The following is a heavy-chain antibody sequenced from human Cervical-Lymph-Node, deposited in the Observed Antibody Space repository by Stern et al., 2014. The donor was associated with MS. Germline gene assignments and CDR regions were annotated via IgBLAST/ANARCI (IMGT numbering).Heavy chain of an antibody. D-gene: IGHD1-26*01. V-gene: IGHV4-59*01. CDR2: IYSDGST. CDR1: GGSMSSKY. CDR3: ARVTGRGTRQNWFDS. J-gene: IGHJ5*01. Sequence: QLQLQESGPGLVKPSETVSLTCTVSGGSMSSKYWNWIRQPPGKGLEWIGYIYSDGSTNYNPSLKSRVIISLDTSTNQFSLRLTSVTAADTAVYYCARVTGRGTRQNWFDSWGQGTLVTVSS.